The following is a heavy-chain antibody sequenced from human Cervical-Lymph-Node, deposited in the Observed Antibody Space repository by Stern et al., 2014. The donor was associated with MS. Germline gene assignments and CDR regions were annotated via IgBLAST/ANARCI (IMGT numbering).Heavy chain of an antibody. J-gene: IGHJ4*02. V-gene: IGHV2-5*02. Sequence: ESGPTLVKPTQTLTLTCTFSGVSLTTSGVAVGWIRQPPGKALEWLALIYWDDDKWYSSSLKSRLTITKDTSKNQVVLIVTSMDPVDTATYYCAHRQGVHAPFDFWGQGTLVTVSS. D-gene: IGHD3-16*01. CDR1: GVSLTTSGVA. CDR2: IYWDDDK. CDR3: AHRQGVHAPFDF.